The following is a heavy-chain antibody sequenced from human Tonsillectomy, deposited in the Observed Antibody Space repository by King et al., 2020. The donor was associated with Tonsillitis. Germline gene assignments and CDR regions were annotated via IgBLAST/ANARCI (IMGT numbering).Heavy chain of an antibody. J-gene: IGHJ6*02. V-gene: IGHV4-30-4*01. Sequence: QLQESGPGLVKPSQTLSLTCTVSGGSISSGDYYWSWIRQPPGKGLEWIGYIYYSGSTYYNPSLKRRVTISVDTSKNQFSLKLSSVTAADTAVYYWARCDVLVYYGMDVWGQGTTVTVSS. CDR1: GGSISSGDYY. D-gene: IGHD2-21*02. CDR2: IYYSGST. CDR3: ARCDVLVYYGMDV.